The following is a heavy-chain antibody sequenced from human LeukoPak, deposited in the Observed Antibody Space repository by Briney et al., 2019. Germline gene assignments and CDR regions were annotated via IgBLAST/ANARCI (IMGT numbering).Heavy chain of an antibody. J-gene: IGHJ2*01. Sequence: PSETLSLTCTVSGGFISGYYWSWIRQPPGKGLEWIGYIYYSGSTNYNPSLKSRVTISVDTSKNQFSLKLSSVTAADTAVYYCARDGRDYSGDSGYLWYFDLWGRGSLVTVSS. CDR3: ARDGRDYSGDSGYLWYFDL. V-gene: IGHV4-59*01. CDR2: IYYSGST. CDR1: GGFISGYY. D-gene: IGHD3-22*01.